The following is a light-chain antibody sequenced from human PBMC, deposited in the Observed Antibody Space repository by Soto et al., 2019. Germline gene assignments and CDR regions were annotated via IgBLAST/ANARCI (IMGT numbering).Light chain of an antibody. Sequence: QSALTQPPSASGSPGQSVTISCTGTSSDVGHYDYVSWYQQQPGKAPKLMIYEVSKRPSGVPDRFSGSKFGYTASLTVSGLQAEDEADDYCSSYGGSNNLVFGGGTKLTVL. CDR2: EVS. CDR3: SSYGGSNNLV. J-gene: IGLJ2*01. CDR1: SSDVGHYDY. V-gene: IGLV2-8*01.